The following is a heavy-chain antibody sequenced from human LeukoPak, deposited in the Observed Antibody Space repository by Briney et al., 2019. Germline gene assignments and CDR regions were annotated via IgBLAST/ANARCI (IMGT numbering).Heavy chain of an antibody. CDR2: IYPGDSDT. CDR3: ARLGGYCSSTSCPSSYLDY. Sequence: GESLKISCKGSGYSFTSYWIGWVRQMPGKGLEWMGIIYPGDSDTRYSPSFQGQVTISADKSISTAYLQWSSLKASDTAMYYCARLGGYCSSTSCPSSYLDYWGQGTLVTVSS. D-gene: IGHD2-2*01. CDR1: GYSFTSYW. V-gene: IGHV5-51*01. J-gene: IGHJ4*02.